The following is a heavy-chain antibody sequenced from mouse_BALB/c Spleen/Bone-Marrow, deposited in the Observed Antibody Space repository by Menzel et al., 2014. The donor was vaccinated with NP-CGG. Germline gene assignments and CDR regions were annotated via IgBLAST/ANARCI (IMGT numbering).Heavy chain of an antibody. D-gene: IGHD2-3*01. CDR1: GYAFSSSW. Sequence: QLQQPGPELVKPGASVKISCKASGYAFSSSWMNWVKQRPGQGLEWIGRIYPGDGDTKYNGKFKGKATLTADKSSSTAYMQLSSLTSVDSAVYFCARSDGYRDMDYWGQGTSVTASS. CDR3: ARSDGYRDMDY. J-gene: IGHJ4*01. V-gene: IGHV1-82*01. CDR2: IYPGDGDT.